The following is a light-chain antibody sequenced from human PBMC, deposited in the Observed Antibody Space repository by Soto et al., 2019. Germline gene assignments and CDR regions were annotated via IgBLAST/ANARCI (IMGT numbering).Light chain of an antibody. CDR2: LNSDGSH. V-gene: IGLV4-69*01. Sequence: QAVLTQSPSASASLGASAKLTCTLSSGHSSYAIAWHQQQPEKGPRYLMKLNSDGSHSKGDGIPDRFSGSSSGAERYLTISSLQSEDEADYYCQTWGTGIQVFGGGTQLTVL. J-gene: IGLJ2*01. CDR3: QTWGTGIQV. CDR1: SGHSSYA.